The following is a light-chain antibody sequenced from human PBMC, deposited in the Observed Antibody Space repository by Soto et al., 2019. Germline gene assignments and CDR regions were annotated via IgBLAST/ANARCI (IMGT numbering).Light chain of an antibody. V-gene: IGLV2-23*02. CDR3: SSHATDYVL. CDR2: EVS. Sequence: QSALTQPASVSGSPGQSITISCTGTSSDVGTYKFVSWYQQHPGQAPKLMIYEVSERPSGISNRFSGSKSGNTASLTISGLQTEDEADYYCSSHATDYVLFGGGTKVTVL. J-gene: IGLJ2*01. CDR1: SSDVGTYKF.